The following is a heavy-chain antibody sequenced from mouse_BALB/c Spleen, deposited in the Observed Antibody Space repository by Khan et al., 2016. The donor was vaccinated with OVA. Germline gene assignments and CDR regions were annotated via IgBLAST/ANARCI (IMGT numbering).Heavy chain of an antibody. CDR3: ARDGSRYNYAMDY. CDR1: GYSITSDYA. CDR2: ISSSGST. D-gene: IGHD2-3*01. V-gene: IGHV3-2*02. J-gene: IGHJ4*01. Sequence: EVKLQESGPGLVKPSQSLSLTCTVTGYSITSDYAWNWIRQFPGNKLEWMGYISSSGSTNYNPALKSRIPINRATSKNQFFLQLNSVTPEDTATYYCARDGSRYNYAMDYWGQGTSVTVSS.